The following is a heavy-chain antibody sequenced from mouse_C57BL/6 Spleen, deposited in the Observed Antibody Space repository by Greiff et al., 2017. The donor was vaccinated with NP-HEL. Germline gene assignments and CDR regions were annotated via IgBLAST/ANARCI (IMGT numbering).Heavy chain of an antibody. CDR3: ARTDYYGSSRYYFDY. CDR2: IYPGDGDT. D-gene: IGHD1-1*01. V-gene: IGHV1-80*01. Sequence: VKLQESGAELVKPGASVKISCKASGYAFSSYWMNWVKQRPGKGLEWIGQIYPGDGDTNYNGKFKGKATLTADKSSSTAYMQLSSLTSEDSAVYFCARTDYYGSSRYYFDYWGQGTTLTVSS. CDR1: GYAFSSYW. J-gene: IGHJ2*01.